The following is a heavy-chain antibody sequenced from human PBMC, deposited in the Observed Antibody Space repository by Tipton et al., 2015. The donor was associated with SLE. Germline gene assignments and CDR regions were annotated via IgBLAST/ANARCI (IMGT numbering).Heavy chain of an antibody. D-gene: IGHD3-3*02. Sequence: TLSLTCTVSGGSIRSYYWTWIRQPPGKRLEWIAYIYHSGITNYNPSLQSRVTISVDRSKNQCSLKLTSVTAADTAVYYCARGPPFMEWERNWFDPWGQGTQVTVSS. CDR3: ARGPPFMEWERNWFDP. J-gene: IGHJ5*02. V-gene: IGHV4-59*01. CDR1: GGSIRSYY. CDR2: IYHSGIT.